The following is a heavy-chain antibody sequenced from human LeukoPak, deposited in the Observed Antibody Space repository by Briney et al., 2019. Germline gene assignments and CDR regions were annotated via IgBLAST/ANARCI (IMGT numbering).Heavy chain of an antibody. Sequence: GRSLRLSCAASGFTFSSYGMHWVRQAPGKGLEWVAVISYDGSNKYYTDSVKGRFTISRDNSKNTLYLQMNSLRTEDTAVYYCAREGWIVVVTLGIDYWGQGTLVTVSS. CDR3: AREGWIVVVTLGIDY. V-gene: IGHV3-30*03. J-gene: IGHJ4*02. CDR1: GFTFSSYG. CDR2: ISYDGSNK. D-gene: IGHD3-22*01.